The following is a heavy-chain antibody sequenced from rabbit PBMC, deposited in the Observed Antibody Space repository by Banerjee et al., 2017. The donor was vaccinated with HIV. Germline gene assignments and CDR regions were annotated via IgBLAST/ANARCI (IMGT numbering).Heavy chain of an antibody. CDR3: ARDLTGVIGWNFGW. Sequence: QEQLEESGGDLVKPGASLTLTCIASGVSFSGSSYMCWVRQAPGKGLEWIACIDAGSSGFTYFASWAKGRFNFSKTSSTTVTLQVTSLTAADTATYFCARDLTGVIGWNFGWWGQGTLVTVS. CDR1: GVSFSGSSY. J-gene: IGHJ3*01. V-gene: IGHV1S45*01. CDR2: IDAGSSGFT. D-gene: IGHD4-1*01.